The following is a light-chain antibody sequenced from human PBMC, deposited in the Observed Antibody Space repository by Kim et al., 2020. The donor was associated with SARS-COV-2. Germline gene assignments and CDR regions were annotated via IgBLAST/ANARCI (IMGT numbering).Light chain of an antibody. CDR1: SSDVGGYNY. V-gene: IGLV2-14*04. CDR3: SSYTSTNTFV. J-gene: IGLJ1*01. CDR2: DVN. Sequence: GQSNTISCTGTSSDVGGYNYVSWYQQHPGKAPKLMIYDVNERPSGVSNRFSGSKSGNTASLTISGLQAKDEADYYCSSYTSTNTFVFGTGTKVTVL.